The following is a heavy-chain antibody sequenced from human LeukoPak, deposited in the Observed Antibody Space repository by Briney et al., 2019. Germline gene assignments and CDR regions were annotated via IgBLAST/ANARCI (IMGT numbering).Heavy chain of an antibody. V-gene: IGHV3-7*01. D-gene: IGHD1-26*01. Sequence: GGSLRLSCAASGFTFSNYWMSWVRQAPGKGLEWVANIKQDGGEKYYVDSVKGRFTISRDNAKNSLYLQMNSLRAEDTAVYYCARFSWSNPFAYWGQGTLVTVSS. CDR1: GFTFSNYW. J-gene: IGHJ4*02. CDR3: ARFSWSNPFAY. CDR2: IKQDGGEK.